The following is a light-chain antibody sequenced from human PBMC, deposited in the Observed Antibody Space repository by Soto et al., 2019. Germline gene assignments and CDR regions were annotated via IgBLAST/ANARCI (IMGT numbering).Light chain of an antibody. V-gene: IGKV3-15*01. CDR2: GAS. Sequence: EIVMTQSPATLSVSPGERATLSCRASQSVSSNLAWYQQKPGQAPTLLIYGASTRATGIPARFSGSGSGTEFTLTISSLQSEDFAVYYCQQDNYWPPGTFGGGTKVEIK. CDR3: QQDNYWPPGT. J-gene: IGKJ4*01. CDR1: QSVSSN.